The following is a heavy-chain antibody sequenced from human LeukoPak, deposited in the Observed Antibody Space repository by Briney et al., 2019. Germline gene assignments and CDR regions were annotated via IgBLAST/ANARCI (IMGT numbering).Heavy chain of an antibody. Sequence: GGSLRLSCAVSGFTVSGNYMSWVRQAPGKGLEWVSLIYSGGTTYYADSVKGRFTISRDNSKNTLYLQMNSLRAEDTAVYYCARDSKEWYYYDSSGYVDWGQGTLVTVSS. J-gene: IGHJ4*02. CDR2: IYSGGTT. D-gene: IGHD3-22*01. CDR3: ARDSKEWYYYDSSGYVD. V-gene: IGHV3-53*01. CDR1: GFTVSGNY.